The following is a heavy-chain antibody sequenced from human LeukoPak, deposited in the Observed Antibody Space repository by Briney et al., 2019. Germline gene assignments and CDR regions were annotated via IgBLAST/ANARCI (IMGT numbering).Heavy chain of an antibody. J-gene: IGHJ6*03. CDR1: GFTFDDYG. V-gene: IGHV3-20*04. Sequence: GGSLRLSCAASGFTFDDYGMSWVRQAPGKGLEWVSGIKWNGGSTGYADSVKGRFTISRDNAKNSLYLQMNSLRAEDTALYYCARDRGSYYGSGSYLYYMDVWGKGTTVTVSS. CDR2: IKWNGGST. D-gene: IGHD3-10*01. CDR3: ARDRGSYYGSGSYLYYMDV.